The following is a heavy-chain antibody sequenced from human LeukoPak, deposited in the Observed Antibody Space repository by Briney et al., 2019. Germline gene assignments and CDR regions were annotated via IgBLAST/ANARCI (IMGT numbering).Heavy chain of an antibody. CDR2: INQDASEK. J-gene: IGHJ4*02. CDR1: GLIFSNYW. CDR3: ARGSSGRYFAFIDY. V-gene: IGHV3-7*01. Sequence: GGSPRLSCAASGLIFSNYWMGWVRQAPGKGLEWVASINQDASEKYYVDSVKGRFTISRDNAKNSLYLQMNSLRVEDTAVYYCARGSSGRYFAFIDYWGQGTLVTVSS. D-gene: IGHD1-26*01.